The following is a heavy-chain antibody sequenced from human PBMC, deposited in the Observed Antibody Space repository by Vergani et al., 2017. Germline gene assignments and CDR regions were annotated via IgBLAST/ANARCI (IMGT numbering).Heavy chain of an antibody. D-gene: IGHD3-10*01. Sequence: QVQLVQSGAEVKKPGASVKVSCKASGYTFTGYYMHWVRQAPGQGLEWMGWINPNSGGTNYAQKFQGRVTMTRDTSISTAYMGLSTLRSDDTAVYYCAREGSNVLLRVENNWFDPWGQGTLVTVST. CDR1: GYTFTGYY. CDR2: INPNSGGT. V-gene: IGHV1-2*02. CDR3: AREGSNVLLRVENNWFDP. J-gene: IGHJ5*02.